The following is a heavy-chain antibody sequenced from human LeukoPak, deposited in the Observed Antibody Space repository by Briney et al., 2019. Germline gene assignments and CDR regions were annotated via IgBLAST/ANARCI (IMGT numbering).Heavy chain of an antibody. J-gene: IGHJ3*02. CDR3: ARRGLVPAFDI. CDR2: VNNDGNVT. CDR1: GFTFSSFW. D-gene: IGHD2-2*01. V-gene: IGHV3-74*03. Sequence: PGGSLRLSCAASGFTFSSFWMHWVRQAPGKGLVWLARVNNDGNVTTYADSVRGRFTISRDNAKKTLYLQMNSLGAEDTAIYYWARRGLVPAFDIWGQGTMVAVSS.